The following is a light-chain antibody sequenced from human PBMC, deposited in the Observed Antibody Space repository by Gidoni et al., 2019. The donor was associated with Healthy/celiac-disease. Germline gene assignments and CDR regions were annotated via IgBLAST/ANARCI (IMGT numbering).Light chain of an antibody. Sequence: HSALTHPASLPGSPGLPITISCTRTSSDVGSYNLVSWYQQQPGKAPNLMIYEVSKRPSGVSNRFSGSKSGNTASLTISGLQAKDEADYYCCAYAGRRHVVFGGGTKLTVL. CDR3: CAYAGRRHVV. CDR2: EVS. J-gene: IGLJ2*01. V-gene: IGLV2-23*02. CDR1: SSDVGSYNL.